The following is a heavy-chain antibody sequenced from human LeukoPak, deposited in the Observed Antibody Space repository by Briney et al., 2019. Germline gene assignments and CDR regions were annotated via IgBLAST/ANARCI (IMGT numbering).Heavy chain of an antibody. Sequence: SETLSLTCAVSGGAISNSNWWSGVRQPPGKGREGIGEIYHGGRDNYNPSLKGRVTLAIDKSNNHFSRKLHCVTAADTGVSYCARHGSGIYFVSWGQGTLVTVSS. CDR2: IYHGGRD. J-gene: IGHJ5*02. CDR3: ARHGSGIYFVS. V-gene: IGHV4-4*02. CDR1: GGAISNSNW. D-gene: IGHD3-10*01.